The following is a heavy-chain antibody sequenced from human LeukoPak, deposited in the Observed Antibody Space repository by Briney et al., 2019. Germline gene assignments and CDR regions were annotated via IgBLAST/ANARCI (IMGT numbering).Heavy chain of an antibody. V-gene: IGHV4-61*01. J-gene: IGHJ3*02. Sequence: SETLSLTCTVSCGSVSSDIHYWSWIRQPPGKGLQWIGYMYSSGSTNYNPSLKSRVTISVDTSKTQFSLKLSSVTAADTAVYYCARGGDGYTDAFDIWGQGTMVTVSS. CDR1: CGSVSSDIHY. CDR2: MYSSGST. D-gene: IGHD5-24*01. CDR3: ARGGDGYTDAFDI.